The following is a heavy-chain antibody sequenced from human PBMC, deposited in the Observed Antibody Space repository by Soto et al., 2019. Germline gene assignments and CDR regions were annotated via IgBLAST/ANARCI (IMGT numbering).Heavy chain of an antibody. CDR1: GYKVCRYW. D-gene: IGHD3-22*01. J-gene: IGHJ4*02. CDR3: ARLDYYDSSGYYAY. CDR2: IYPGDSYT. V-gene: IGHV5-10-1*01. Sequence: GAAEQRSQKGCGYKVCRYWRWRVRQKPGKGLEWMGIIYPGDSYTNYSPSFQGHVTISADKSISTAYLQWSSLKASDTAMYYCARLDYYDSSGYYAYWGQGTLVTVSS.